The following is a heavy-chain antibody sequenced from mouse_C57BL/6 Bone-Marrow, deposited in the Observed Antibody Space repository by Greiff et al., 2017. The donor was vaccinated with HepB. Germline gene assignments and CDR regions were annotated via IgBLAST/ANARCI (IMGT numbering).Heavy chain of an antibody. D-gene: IGHD4-1*01. Sequence: VQLQQSGPELVKPGASVKISCKASGYTFTDYYMNWVKQSHGKSLEWIGDINPNNGGTSYNQKFKGKATLTVDKSSSTAYMELRSLTSEDSAVYYCEELGRGADYWGQGTTLTVSS. CDR1: GYTFTDYY. CDR3: EELGRGADY. J-gene: IGHJ2*01. V-gene: IGHV1-26*01. CDR2: INPNNGGT.